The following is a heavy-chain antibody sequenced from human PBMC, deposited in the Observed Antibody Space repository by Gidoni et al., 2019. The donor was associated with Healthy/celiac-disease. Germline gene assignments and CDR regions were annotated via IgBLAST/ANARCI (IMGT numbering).Heavy chain of an antibody. D-gene: IGHD2-2*01. Sequence: QVQLQESGPGLVTPSQTLSLTCTVSGGSISSGDYSWIWLRQPPGKGLEWIGYIYYSGSTYYNPSLKSRVTISVDTSKNQFSLKLSSVTAADTAVYYCARAFFRYRYCSSTSCYFGPSPTPTYYYMDVWGKGTTVTVSS. J-gene: IGHJ6*03. CDR2: IYYSGST. CDR3: ARAFFRYRYCSSTSCYFGPSPTPTYYYMDV. CDR1: GGSISSGDYS. V-gene: IGHV4-30-4*01.